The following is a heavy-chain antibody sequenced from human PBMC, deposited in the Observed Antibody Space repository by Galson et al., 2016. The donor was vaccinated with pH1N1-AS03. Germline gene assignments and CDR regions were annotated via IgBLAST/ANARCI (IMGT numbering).Heavy chain of an antibody. CDR3: ARDDSGYAY. CDR2: ISASGVTT. J-gene: IGHJ4*02. D-gene: IGHD5-12*01. CDR1: GFTFSSYA. Sequence: SLRLSCAASGFTFSSYAMTWVRQAPGKGLEWVSTISASGVTTDYADSVKGRFTISRDNSRDTVYLQINSLRAEDTALYYCARDDSGYAYWGQGTPVTVSS. V-gene: IGHV3-23*01.